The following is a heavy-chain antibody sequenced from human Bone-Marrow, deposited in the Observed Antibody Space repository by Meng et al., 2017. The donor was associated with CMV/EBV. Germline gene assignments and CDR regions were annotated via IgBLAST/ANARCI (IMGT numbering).Heavy chain of an antibody. CDR1: GFTFRGSV. Sequence: GGSLRLSCAASGFTFRGSVMHWVRQASGKGLEWVGHIGRRRNNYATGYAASVKGRFSISRDDSKNKASLQMHSLNAEDTAIYFCVRQDCSGVVCYSGDSWGQGTLVTVSS. D-gene: IGHD2-15*01. V-gene: IGHV3-73*01. CDR2: IGRRRNNYAT. J-gene: IGHJ4*02. CDR3: VRQDCSGVVCYSGDS.